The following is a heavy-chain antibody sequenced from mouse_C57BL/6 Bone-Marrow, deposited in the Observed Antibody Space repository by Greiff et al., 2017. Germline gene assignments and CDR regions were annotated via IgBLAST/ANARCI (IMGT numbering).Heavy chain of an antibody. J-gene: IGHJ3*01. CDR1: GYTFTSYW. Sequence: QVQLPQPGAEPVKPGASVKVSCKASGYTFTSYWMHWVKQRPGQGLEWIGRIHPSDSDTNYTQKFTGKATLTVDKSSSPAYMQLSRLTSEDSAVDYGAIGYDYDGPAWFAYGGQGTLVTVSA. CDR3: AIGYDYDGPAWFAY. V-gene: IGHV1-74*01. D-gene: IGHD2-4*01. CDR2: IHPSDSDT.